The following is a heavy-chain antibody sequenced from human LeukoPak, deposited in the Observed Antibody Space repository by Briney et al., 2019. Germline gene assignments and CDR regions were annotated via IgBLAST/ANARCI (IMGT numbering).Heavy chain of an antibody. CDR1: GFTFSSYW. CDR2: INSDGSST. Sequence: GGSLRLSCAASGFTFSSYWMHWVRQAPGKGLVWVSRINSDGSSTSYADSVKGRFAISRDNAKNTLYLQMNSLRAEDTAVYYCARGLLGKYNWFDPWGQGTLVTVSS. CDR3: ARGLLGKYNWFDP. J-gene: IGHJ5*02. D-gene: IGHD2-15*01. V-gene: IGHV3-74*01.